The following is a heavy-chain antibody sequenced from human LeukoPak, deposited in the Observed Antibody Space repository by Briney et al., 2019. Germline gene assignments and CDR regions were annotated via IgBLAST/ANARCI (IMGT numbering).Heavy chain of an antibody. CDR2: IYYSGST. Sequence: SETLSLTCTVSGGSISSYYWSWIRQPPGKGLEWIGYIYYSGSTNYNPSLKSRVTLSVDTSKNQFSLKLSSVTAADTAVYYCARDRTDGGLPYYFDYWGQGTLVTVSS. V-gene: IGHV4-59*01. CDR1: GGSISSYY. CDR3: ARDRTDGGLPYYFDY. D-gene: IGHD4-23*01. J-gene: IGHJ4*02.